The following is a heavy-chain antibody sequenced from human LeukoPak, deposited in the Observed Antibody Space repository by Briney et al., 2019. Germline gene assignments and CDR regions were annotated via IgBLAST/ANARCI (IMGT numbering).Heavy chain of an antibody. Sequence: ASVKVSCKVSGYTLSESSMHWVRQAPGKGLEWMGGFDPEDGETIYAQKFQGRVTMTEDISTDTAYMELSSLRSEDTAVYYCARDSSHGDHVLYYYGMDVWGQGTTVTVSS. CDR2: FDPEDGET. D-gene: IGHD4-17*01. V-gene: IGHV1-24*01. CDR3: ARDSSHGDHVLYYYGMDV. CDR1: GYTLSESS. J-gene: IGHJ6*02.